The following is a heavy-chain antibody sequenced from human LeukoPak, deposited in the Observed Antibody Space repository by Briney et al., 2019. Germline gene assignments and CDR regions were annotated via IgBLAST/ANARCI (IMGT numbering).Heavy chain of an antibody. CDR3: TRNSGWYGVS. Sequence: GGSLRLSCTVSGFALSSYEMSWFRQAPGKGLEWVSSIDYSGGSAYYPDSVKGRFTISRDDSKNTLSLHLSSPRADDTAAYYCTRNSGWYGVSWGQGTRVTVSS. J-gene: IGHJ4*02. D-gene: IGHD6-19*01. CDR2: IDYSGGSA. CDR1: GFALSSYE. V-gene: IGHV3-23*01.